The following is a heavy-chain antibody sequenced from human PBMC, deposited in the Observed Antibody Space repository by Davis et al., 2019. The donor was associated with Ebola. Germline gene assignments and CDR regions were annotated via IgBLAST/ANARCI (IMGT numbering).Heavy chain of an antibody. CDR2: TGTTGDT. CDR3: ARSEPGSRFRLDS. J-gene: IGHJ4*02. V-gene: IGHV3-13*01. Sequence: GESLKISCAASGFTFSTSDMNWVRQAAGKSLEWVSATGTTGDTYYLDSVKGRFIVSREDDKNSFYLQINSLRAEDTAVYYCARSEPGSRFRLDSWGQGTLVTVSS. CDR1: GFTFSTSD.